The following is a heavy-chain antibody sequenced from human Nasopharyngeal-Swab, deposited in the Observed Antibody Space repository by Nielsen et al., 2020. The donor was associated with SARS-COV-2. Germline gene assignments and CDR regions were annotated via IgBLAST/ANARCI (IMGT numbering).Heavy chain of an antibody. J-gene: IGHJ6*02. CDR1: GFTVSSNY. CDR2: IYSGGST. V-gene: IGHV3-53*01. D-gene: IGHD5-18*01. CDR3: ARDRGYSYGYSYYYYGMDV. Sequence: GESLKISCAASGFTVSSNYMSWVRQAPGKGLKWVSVIYSGGSTYYADSVKGRFTISRDNSKNTLYLQMNSLRAEDTAVYYCARDRGYSYGYSYYYYGMDVWGQGTTVTVSS.